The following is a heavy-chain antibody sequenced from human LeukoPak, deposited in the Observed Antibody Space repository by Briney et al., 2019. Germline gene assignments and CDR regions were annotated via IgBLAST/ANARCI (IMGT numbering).Heavy chain of an antibody. D-gene: IGHD5-12*01. CDR2: ISYSGTT. V-gene: IGHV4-39*07. J-gene: IGHJ4*02. Sequence: PSETLSLTCSVSGGSISSNNYCWVWIRQPPGKGLEWIGSISYSGTTYYNPSLKSRVTISVDTSTNHFSLRLRSVTAADTAVYYCAKSNGYGLIDYWGQGTLVTVSS. CDR3: AKSNGYGLIDY. CDR1: GGSISSNNYC.